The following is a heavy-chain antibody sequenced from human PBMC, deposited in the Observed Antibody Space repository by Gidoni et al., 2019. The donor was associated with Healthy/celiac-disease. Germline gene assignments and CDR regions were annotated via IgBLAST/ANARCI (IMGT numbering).Heavy chain of an antibody. D-gene: IGHD1-1*01. V-gene: IGHV3-48*03. J-gene: IGHJ3*02. Sequence: EVQLVESGGGLVQPGGSLPLSCAASGFTFSSYEMNWVRQAPGKGLEWVSYISSSGSTIYYADSVKGRFTISRDNAKNSLYLQMNSLRAEDTAVYYCARERAGTFRGAFDIWGQGTMVTVSS. CDR3: ARERAGTFRGAFDI. CDR1: GFTFSSYE. CDR2: ISSSGSTI.